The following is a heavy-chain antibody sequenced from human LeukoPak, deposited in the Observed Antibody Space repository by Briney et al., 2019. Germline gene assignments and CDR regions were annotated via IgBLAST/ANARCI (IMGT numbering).Heavy chain of an antibody. Sequence: PSETLSLTCTVSGGSISSYYWSWIRQPPGKGLEWIGYIYYSGSTNYNPSLKSRVTISVDTSKNQFSLKLSSVTAADTAVYYCARVSEGRFLESWGYMDVWGKGNPGHRLL. J-gene: IGHJ6*03. CDR3: ARVSEGRFLESWGYMDV. CDR1: GGSISSYY. V-gene: IGHV4-59*01. CDR2: IYYSGST. D-gene: IGHD3-3*01.